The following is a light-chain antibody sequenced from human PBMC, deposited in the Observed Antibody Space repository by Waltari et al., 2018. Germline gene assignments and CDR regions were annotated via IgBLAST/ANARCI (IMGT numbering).Light chain of an antibody. CDR1: QSIGSF. Sequence: IVLTQSPGTLSLSPGERATLSCRASQSIGSFLAWYQQKVGQAPRLLIYDAFNRPPGVPARFSGSGSGTDFTLTISSLEPEDFVVYFCQQRSNWPRTFGQGTKLEIK. CDR3: QQRSNWPRT. J-gene: IGKJ2*01. CDR2: DAF. V-gene: IGKV3-11*01.